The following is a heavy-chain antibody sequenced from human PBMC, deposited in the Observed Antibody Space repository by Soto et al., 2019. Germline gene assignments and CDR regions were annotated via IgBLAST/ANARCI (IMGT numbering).Heavy chain of an antibody. CDR3: ARSAPDSGGYYLD. CDR2: IYHSGST. Sequence: QVQLQESGAGLVKPSETLSLSCTVSGGSISTYYWSWIRQPPGKGLEWLGYIYHSGSTTYNPSLQSRLTMSLDRSNHQFSLRLNSVTAADAAVYYCARSAPDSGGYYLDWGQGTLVTVSS. J-gene: IGHJ4*02. CDR1: GGSISTYY. D-gene: IGHD3-22*01. V-gene: IGHV4-59*01.